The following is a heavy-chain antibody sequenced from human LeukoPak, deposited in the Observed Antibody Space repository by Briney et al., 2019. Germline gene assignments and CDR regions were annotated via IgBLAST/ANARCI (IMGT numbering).Heavy chain of an antibody. CDR1: GGTFSSYA. CDR3: ARVIVATSESYFDY. V-gene: IGHV1-69*06. J-gene: IGHJ4*02. D-gene: IGHD5-12*01. Sequence: GSSVKVSCKASGGTFSSYAIRWVRQAPGQGLEWMGGIIPIFGTANYAQKFQGRVTITADKSTSTAYMELSSLRSEDTAVYYCARVIVATSESYFDYWGQGTLVTVSS. CDR2: IIPIFGTA.